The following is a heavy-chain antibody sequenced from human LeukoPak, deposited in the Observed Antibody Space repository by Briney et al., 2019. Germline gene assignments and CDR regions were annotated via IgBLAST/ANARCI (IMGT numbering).Heavy chain of an antibody. Sequence: GSLRLSCAASGFTFSSYWMSWVRQAPGKGLEWVANIKQDGSEKYYVDSVKGRFTISRDNAKNSLYLQMNSLRAEDTAVYYCAREGAPGYYDSSGYYGYWGQGTLVTVSS. CDR3: AREGAPGYYDSSGYYGY. CDR1: GFTFSSYW. CDR2: IKQDGSEK. V-gene: IGHV3-7*01. D-gene: IGHD3-22*01. J-gene: IGHJ4*02.